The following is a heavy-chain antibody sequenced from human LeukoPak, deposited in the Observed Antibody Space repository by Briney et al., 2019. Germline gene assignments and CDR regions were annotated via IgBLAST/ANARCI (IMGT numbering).Heavy chain of an antibody. Sequence: PGGSLIPSCAASGFTSSCYWMHWVRQAPGKRLLWVSRINSDGSSTSNPDSVKGRFTISRDNAKNTLYLQMNSLRAEDTAVYYCARAPPYYYDTTFDYWGQGTLVTVSS. D-gene: IGHD3-22*01. J-gene: IGHJ4*02. CDR1: GFTSSCYW. CDR2: INSDGSST. V-gene: IGHV3-74*01. CDR3: ARAPPYYYDTTFDY.